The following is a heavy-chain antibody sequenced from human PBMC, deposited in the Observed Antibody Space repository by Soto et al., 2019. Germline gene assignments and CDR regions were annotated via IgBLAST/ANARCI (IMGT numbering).Heavy chain of an antibody. CDR3: ARAIGRCTNGVCYYYYYYGMDV. CDR2: IIPIFGTA. D-gene: IGHD2-8*01. J-gene: IGHJ6*02. V-gene: IGHV1-69*13. CDR1: GGTFSSYA. Sequence: SVKVSCKASGGTFSSYAISWVRQAPGQGLEWMGGIIPIFGTANYAQKFQGRVTITADESTSTAYMELSSLRSEDTAVYYCARAIGRCTNGVCYYYYYYGMDVWGQGTTVTVSS.